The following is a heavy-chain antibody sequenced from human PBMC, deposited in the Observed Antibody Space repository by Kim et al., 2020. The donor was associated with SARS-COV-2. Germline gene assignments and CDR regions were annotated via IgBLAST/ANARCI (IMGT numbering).Heavy chain of an antibody. D-gene: IGHD3-10*01. CDR2: ISYDGSNK. Sequence: GGSLRLSCAASGFTFSSYGMHWVRQAPGKGLEWVAVISYDGSNKYYADSVKGRFTISRDNSKNTLYLQMNSLRAEDTAVYYCAKGSYMVRGKSMDVWGQGTTVTVSS. V-gene: IGHV3-30*18. CDR3: AKGSYMVRGKSMDV. J-gene: IGHJ6*02. CDR1: GFTFSSYG.